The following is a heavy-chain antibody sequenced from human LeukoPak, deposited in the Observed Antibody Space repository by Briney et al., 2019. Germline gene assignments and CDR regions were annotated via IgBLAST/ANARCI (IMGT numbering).Heavy chain of an antibody. Sequence: ASVKVSCKASGKTFSSYYIYWVGQAPGQGVEGMGIINPSGGSTSYAQKFQGRVTMTRDMSTSTVYMELSSLRSEDTAVYYCARTKAYGDGPVDYWGQGTLVTVSS. J-gene: IGHJ4*02. CDR1: GKTFSSYY. CDR2: INPSGGST. CDR3: ARTKAYGDGPVDY. D-gene: IGHD4-17*01. V-gene: IGHV1-46*01.